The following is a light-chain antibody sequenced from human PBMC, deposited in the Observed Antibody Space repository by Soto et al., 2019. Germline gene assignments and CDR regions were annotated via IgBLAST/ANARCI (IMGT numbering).Light chain of an antibody. V-gene: IGLV2-14*01. CDR3: SSDTSSTTL. CDR2: EVK. Sequence: QPASVSGSPGQSITISCTGTSSDVGGYNYVSWYQHHPGKAPKLMIYEVKNRPSGVSNRFSGSKSGNTASLTISGLQAEDEADYYCSSDTSSTTLFGGGTKLTVL. CDR1: SSDVGGYNY. J-gene: IGLJ2*01.